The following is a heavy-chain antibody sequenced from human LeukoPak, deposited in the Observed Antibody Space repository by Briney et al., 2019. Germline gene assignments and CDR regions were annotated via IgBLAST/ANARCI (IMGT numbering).Heavy chain of an antibody. CDR2: IYRSGTT. CDR1: GYSIRTSHY. CDR3: TRDRVSVAVSDF. D-gene: IGHD6-19*01. Sequence: PSETLSLTCTVSGYSIRTSHYWGWIRQSPGKGLEWIGNIYRSGTTYYNPSLKSRVTISMDTSKNQFSLKLSSVTAADTAVYYCTRDRVSVAVSDFWGQGTLVTVSS. J-gene: IGHJ4*02. V-gene: IGHV4-38-2*02.